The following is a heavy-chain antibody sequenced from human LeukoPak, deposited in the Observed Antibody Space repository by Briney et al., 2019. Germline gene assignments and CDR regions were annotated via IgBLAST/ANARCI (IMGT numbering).Heavy chain of an antibody. Sequence: SETLSLTCTVSGGSISSYYWSWIRQPPGKGLEWIGYIYYSGSTNYNPSLKSRVTISVDTSKNQFSLKLSSVTAADTAVYYCASCRQSRTSCYTLYYWGQGTLVTVSS. J-gene: IGHJ4*02. D-gene: IGHD2-2*02. CDR2: IYYSGST. CDR3: ASCRQSRTSCYTLYY. V-gene: IGHV4-59*01. CDR1: GGSISSYY.